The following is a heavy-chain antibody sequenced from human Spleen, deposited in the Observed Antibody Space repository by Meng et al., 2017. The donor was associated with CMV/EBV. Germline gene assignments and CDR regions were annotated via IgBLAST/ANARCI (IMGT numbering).Heavy chain of an antibody. CDR2: INPNSGGT. J-gene: IGHJ6*02. CDR1: GYTFTGYY. Sequence: ASVKVSCKASGYTFTGYYMHWVRQAPGQGLEWMGWINPNSGGTNYAQKFQGRVTMTRDTSISTAYMELSSLRSEDTAVYYCARVGSVLRFLEWPTQGDYYGMDVWGQGTTVTVSS. V-gene: IGHV1-2*02. CDR3: ARVGSVLRFLEWPTQGDYYGMDV. D-gene: IGHD3-3*01.